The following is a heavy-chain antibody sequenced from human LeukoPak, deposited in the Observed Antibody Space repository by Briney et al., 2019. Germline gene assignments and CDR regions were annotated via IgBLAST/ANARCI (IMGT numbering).Heavy chain of an antibody. Sequence: GGSLRLSCAASGFTFSSYSMNWVRQAPGKGLEWVSSISSSSSYIYYADSVKGRFTISRDNAKNSLYLQMNSLRAEDTAVYYCARDCSSTSCYSSMDVWGQGTTVTVSS. D-gene: IGHD2-2*01. J-gene: IGHJ6*02. CDR1: GFTFSSYS. CDR2: ISSSSSYI. CDR3: ARDCSSTSCYSSMDV. V-gene: IGHV3-21*01.